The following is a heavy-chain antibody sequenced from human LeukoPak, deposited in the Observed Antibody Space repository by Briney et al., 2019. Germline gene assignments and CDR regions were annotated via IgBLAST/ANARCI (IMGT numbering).Heavy chain of an antibody. V-gene: IGHV3-23*01. J-gene: IGHJ5*02. CDR3: AREMPQDYGGNLNWFDP. CDR2: ISGSGGST. CDR1: GFTFSSYA. Sequence: GGSLRLSCAASGFTFSSYAMSWVRQAPEKGLEWVSAISGSGGSTYYADSVKGRFTISRDNSKNTLYLQMNSLRAEDTAVYYCAREMPQDYGGNLNWFDPWGQGTLVTVSS. D-gene: IGHD4-23*01.